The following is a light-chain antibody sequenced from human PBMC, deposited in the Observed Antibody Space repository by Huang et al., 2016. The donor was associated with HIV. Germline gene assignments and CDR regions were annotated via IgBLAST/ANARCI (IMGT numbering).Light chain of an antibody. J-gene: IGKJ3*01. CDR3: QQYNNWGIFT. V-gene: IGKV3-15*01. Sequence: EIVMTQSPATLSVSPGEIATLSCRASQNVNNKLAWYQQKRGQTPRLRIYGASTRATGIPARFSGSGSGTEFTLTISSLQSEDFAFYYCQQYNNWGIFTFGPGTKVDVK. CDR1: QNVNNK. CDR2: GAS.